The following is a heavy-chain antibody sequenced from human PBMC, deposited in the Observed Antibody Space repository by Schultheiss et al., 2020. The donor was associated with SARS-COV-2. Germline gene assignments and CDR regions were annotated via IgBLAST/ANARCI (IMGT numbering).Heavy chain of an antibody. CDR3: ARRYYYDTKPFDY. CDR1: GYSFTSYW. J-gene: IGHJ4*02. D-gene: IGHD3-22*01. CDR2: IDPSDSYT. V-gene: IGHV5-10-1*04. Sequence: GESLKISCKGSGYSFTSYWIGWVRQMPGKGLEWMGRIDPSDSYTNYSPSFQGQVTISADKSISTAYLQWSSLKASDTAMYYCARRYYYDTKPFDYWGQGTLVTVSS.